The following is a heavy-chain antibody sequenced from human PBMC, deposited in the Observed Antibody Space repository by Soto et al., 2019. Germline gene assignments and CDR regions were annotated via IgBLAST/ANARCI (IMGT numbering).Heavy chain of an antibody. CDR1: GFSFSVYY. J-gene: IGHJ3*01. CDR2: IDRNGDFV. D-gene: IGHD6-19*01. V-gene: IGHV3-11*01. Sequence: QVQLVESGGGLVKPGGSLRLSCAASGFSFSVYYMAWVRQAPGSGLEWISSIDRNGDFVYYADSVKGRFTISRDYAKGSLYLQMDSLRDEDTAVYYCVRGRAGTRDFPHNTFDLWGQGTMVNVAS. CDR3: VRGRAGTRDFPHNTFDL.